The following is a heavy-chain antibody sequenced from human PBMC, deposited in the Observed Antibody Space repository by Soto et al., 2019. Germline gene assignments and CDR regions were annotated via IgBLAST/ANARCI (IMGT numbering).Heavy chain of an antibody. CDR3: AREGRDYDILTGYLFDP. Sequence: SVKVSCKASGGTFSSYAISWVRQAPGQGLEWMGGIIPIFGTANYAQKFQGRVTITADESTSTAYMELSSLRSEDTAVYYCAREGRDYDILTGYLFDPWGQGTLVTVSS. CDR1: GGTFSSYA. CDR2: IIPIFGTA. J-gene: IGHJ5*02. V-gene: IGHV1-69*13. D-gene: IGHD3-9*01.